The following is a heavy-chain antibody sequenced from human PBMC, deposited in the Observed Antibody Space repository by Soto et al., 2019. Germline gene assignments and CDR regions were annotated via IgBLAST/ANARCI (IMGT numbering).Heavy chain of an antibody. CDR3: ARDRGYWSEDHYYYYGMDV. CDR2: ISSSSSYI. J-gene: IGHJ6*02. Sequence: VGSLRLSCAASGFTFSSYSMNWVRQAPGKGLEWVSSISSSSSYIYYADSVKGRFTISRDNAKNSLYLQMNSLRAEDTAVYYCARDRGYWSEDHYYYYGMDVWGQGTTVTV. D-gene: IGHD2-8*02. V-gene: IGHV3-21*01. CDR1: GFTFSSYS.